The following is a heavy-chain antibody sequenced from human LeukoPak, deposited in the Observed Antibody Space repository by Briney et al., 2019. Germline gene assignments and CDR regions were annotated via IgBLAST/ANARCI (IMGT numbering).Heavy chain of an antibody. J-gene: IGHJ4*02. CDR3: ARGLRGQLFQMDY. Sequence: SVKVSFKASGGTFISYAISWVRQAPGQGVEGMGGIIPIFGTANYAQKFQGRVTITADESTSTAYMELSSLRSEDTAVYYCARGLRGQLFQMDYWGQGTLVTVSS. CDR2: IIPIFGTA. D-gene: IGHD3-10*01. CDR1: GGTFISYA. V-gene: IGHV1-69*13.